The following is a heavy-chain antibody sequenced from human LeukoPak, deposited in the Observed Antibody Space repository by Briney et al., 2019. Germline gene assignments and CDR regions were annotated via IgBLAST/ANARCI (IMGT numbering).Heavy chain of an antibody. D-gene: IGHD3-16*01. CDR1: GYTFATYG. CDR3: ARSQGGSFDF. CDR2: ISAHYGDT. V-gene: IGHV1-18*01. J-gene: IGHJ4*02. Sequence: ASVEVSCKGSGYTFATYGVSWVRQAPGRGLEWMGWISAHYGDTNFARRLQDRVTLTTDTSTSTAYMELRSLKSDDTAVYYCARSQGGSFDFWGQGTPVTVSS.